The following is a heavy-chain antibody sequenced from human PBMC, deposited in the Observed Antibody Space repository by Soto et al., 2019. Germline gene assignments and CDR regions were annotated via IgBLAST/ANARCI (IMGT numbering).Heavy chain of an antibody. CDR1: GFTFGDYA. J-gene: IGHJ3*02. V-gene: IGHV3-49*03. Sequence: GGSLRLSCTASGFTFGDYAMSWFRQAPGKGLEWVGFIRSKAYGGTAEYAASVKGRFTISRDDSKNTLYLQMNSLKTEDTAVYYCTTDQASFYSSSRRAFDIWGQGTMVTVSS. CDR2: IRSKAYGGTA. CDR3: TTDQASFYSSSRRAFDI. D-gene: IGHD6-13*01.